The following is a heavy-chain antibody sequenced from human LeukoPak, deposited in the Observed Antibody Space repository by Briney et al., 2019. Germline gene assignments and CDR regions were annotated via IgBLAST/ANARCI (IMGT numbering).Heavy chain of an antibody. Sequence: GESLKISCKGSGYSFTSYWIGWVRQMPGKGLEWVGIIYPGDSDTRYSPSFQGQVTISADKSISTAYLQWSSLKASNTAMYYCARRYCTNGVCYWGRYWGQGTLVTVSS. CDR3: ARRYCTNGVCYWGRY. CDR1: GYSFTSYW. CDR2: IYPGDSDT. D-gene: IGHD2-8*01. J-gene: IGHJ4*02. V-gene: IGHV5-51*01.